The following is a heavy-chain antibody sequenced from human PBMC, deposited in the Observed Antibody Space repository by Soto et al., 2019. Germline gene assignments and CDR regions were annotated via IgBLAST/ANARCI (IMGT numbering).Heavy chain of an antibody. CDR2: IYYSGST. V-gene: IGHV4-59*01. Sequence: TSETLSLTCTVSGGSISSYYWSWIRQPPGKGLEWIGYIYYSGSTNYNPSLKSRVTISVDTSKNQFSLKLSSVTAADTAVYYCARVGAAGTIDYWGQGTLVTVSS. D-gene: IGHD6-13*01. J-gene: IGHJ4*02. CDR3: ARVGAAGTIDY. CDR1: GGSISSYY.